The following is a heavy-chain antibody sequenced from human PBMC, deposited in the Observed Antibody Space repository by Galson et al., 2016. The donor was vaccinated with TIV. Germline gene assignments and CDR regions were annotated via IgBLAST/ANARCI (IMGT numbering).Heavy chain of an antibody. J-gene: IGHJ3*01. D-gene: IGHD1-26*01. CDR2: IWYDGTNT. V-gene: IGHV3-33*01. Sequence: SLRLSCATSGFTLPNYGMTWVRQAPGKGLEWVAVIWYDGTNTHYADSVKGRFTISKDHSENPMNLQMNPLRAECTAVYYCARTGANALYSGGYGDDDGFDFWGQGTMVTVSS. CDR1: GFTLPNYG. CDR3: ARTGANALYSGGYGDDDGFDF.